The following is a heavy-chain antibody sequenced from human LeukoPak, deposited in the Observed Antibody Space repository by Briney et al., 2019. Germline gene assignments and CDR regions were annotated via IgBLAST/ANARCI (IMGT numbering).Heavy chain of an antibody. V-gene: IGHV3-23*01. CDR3: AKGIRDFWSSYYSLYDEGMDG. Sequence: GGSLRLSCAASGFTFSSYAMSWVRQAPGKGLEWVAAISGSGGSTYYADSVKGRFTISRDNSKNTPYLQMNSLRAEDTAVYYCAKGIRDFWSSYYSLYDEGMDGWREPRTVTV. CDR2: ISGSGGST. CDR1: GFTFSSYA. D-gene: IGHD3-3*01. J-gene: IGHJ6*01.